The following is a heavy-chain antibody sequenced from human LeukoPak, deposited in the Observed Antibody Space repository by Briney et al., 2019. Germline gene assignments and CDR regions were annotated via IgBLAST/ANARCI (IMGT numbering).Heavy chain of an antibody. V-gene: IGHV1-69*05. Sequence: ASVKVSCKASGGTFSSYAISWVRQAPGQGLEWMGGIIPIFGTANYAQKFQGRVTITTDESTSTAYMELSSLRSEDTAVYYCARAGGPDYDSSGYYYGYWGQRTLVTVSS. J-gene: IGHJ4*02. D-gene: IGHD3-22*01. CDR3: ARAGGPDYDSSGYYYGY. CDR2: IIPIFGTA. CDR1: GGTFSSYA.